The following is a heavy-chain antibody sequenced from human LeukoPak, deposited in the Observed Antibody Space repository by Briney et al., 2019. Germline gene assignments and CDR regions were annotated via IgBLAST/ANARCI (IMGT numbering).Heavy chain of an antibody. V-gene: IGHV3-33*06. J-gene: IGHJ4*02. CDR2: IWPDGSYK. Sequence: GGSLRLSCATSGFTFSTYGIHWVRQAPGKGLEWVAAIWPDGSYKYYADSVKGRFTISRDNFKNTLYLQMNSLRAEDTAVYYCAKITGVYSSSWGQFDYWGQGTLVTVSS. CDR3: AKITGVYSSSWGQFDY. D-gene: IGHD6-13*01. CDR1: GFTFSTYG.